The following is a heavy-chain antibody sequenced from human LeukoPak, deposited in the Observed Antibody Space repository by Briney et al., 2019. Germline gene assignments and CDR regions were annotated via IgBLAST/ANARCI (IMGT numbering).Heavy chain of an antibody. J-gene: IGHJ6*03. CDR1: GFTFSSYS. Sequence: GGSLRLSCAASGFTFSSYSMNWVRQAPGKGLEWVSYVSSSSSTIYYADSVKGRFTISRDNAKNSLYLQMNSLRAEDTAVYYCASTEGYYYYYMDVWGKGTTVTVSS. V-gene: IGHV3-48*01. CDR3: ASTEGYYYYYMDV. D-gene: IGHD4-11*01. CDR2: VSSSSSTI.